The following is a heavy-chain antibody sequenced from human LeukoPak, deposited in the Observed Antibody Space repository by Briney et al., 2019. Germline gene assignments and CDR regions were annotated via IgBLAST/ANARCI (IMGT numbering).Heavy chain of an antibody. V-gene: IGHV3-23*01. Sequence: PGGSLRLSCATSGFTFSSYAMTWVRQAPRKGLEWVSGISGSGGSTYYADSVKGRFTISRDNSKNTLYLQMNTLRAEDTAVYYCAKGRSGWYALYWGQGTLVTVSS. D-gene: IGHD6-19*01. CDR2: ISGSGGST. CDR3: AKGRSGWYALY. CDR1: GFTFSSYA. J-gene: IGHJ4*02.